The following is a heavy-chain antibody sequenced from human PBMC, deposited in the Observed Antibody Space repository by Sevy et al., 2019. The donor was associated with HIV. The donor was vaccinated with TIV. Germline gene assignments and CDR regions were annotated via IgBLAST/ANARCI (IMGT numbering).Heavy chain of an antibody. CDR2: ISSSGSDI. CDR1: GFTFSSYS. D-gene: IGHD5-18*01. Sequence: GGSLRLSCAASGFTFSSYSMDWVRQAPGKGLQWVSSISSSGSDIYYAGSLKGRFTNSRGNANNSLYLQMNSLRAEDTAVYYCAREGYSYGPFDYWGQGTLVTVSS. J-gene: IGHJ4*02. V-gene: IGHV3-21*06. CDR3: AREGYSYGPFDY.